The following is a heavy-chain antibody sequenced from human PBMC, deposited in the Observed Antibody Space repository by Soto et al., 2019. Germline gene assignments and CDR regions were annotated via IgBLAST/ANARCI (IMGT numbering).Heavy chain of an antibody. J-gene: IGHJ6*02. CDR1: GFTFDDYA. CDR2: ISWNSGSI. D-gene: IGHD2-15*01. V-gene: IGHV3-9*01. Sequence: GGSLRLSCAASGFTFDDYAMHWVRQAPGKGLEWVSGISWNSGSIGYADSVKGRFTISRDNAKNSLYLQMNSLRAEDTALYYCAKDGGSGTDYYYYGMDVWGQGTTVTVSS. CDR3: AKDGGSGTDYYYYGMDV.